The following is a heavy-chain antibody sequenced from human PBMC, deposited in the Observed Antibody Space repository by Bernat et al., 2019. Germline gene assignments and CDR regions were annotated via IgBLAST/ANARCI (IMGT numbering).Heavy chain of an antibody. Sequence: QVQLVESGGGVVQPGRSLRLSCAASGFTFSSYGMHWVRQAPGKGLEWVAVISYDGSDKYYADSVKGRFTISRDNSKNTLYLQMNSLRAEDTAVYYCARRGEGELLSPYYYGMDVWGQGTTVTVSS. J-gene: IGHJ6*02. V-gene: IGHV3-30*03. CDR1: GFTFSSYG. CDR3: ARRGEGELLSPYYYGMDV. D-gene: IGHD1-26*01. CDR2: ISYDGSDK.